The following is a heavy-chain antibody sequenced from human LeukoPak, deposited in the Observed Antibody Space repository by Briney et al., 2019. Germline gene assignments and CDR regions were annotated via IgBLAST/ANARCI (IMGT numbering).Heavy chain of an antibody. J-gene: IGHJ4*02. CDR2: IKQDGSQK. Sequence: GRSLRLSCAASGFTFSSYAMHWVRQAPGKGLEWVANIKQDGSQKYYVDSVKGRFTISRDNAKNSLYLQMNSLRAEDTAMYYCTCPSAAGPNWGQGTLVTVSS. V-gene: IGHV3-7*03. D-gene: IGHD6-13*01. CDR3: TCPSAAGPN. CDR1: GFTFSSYA.